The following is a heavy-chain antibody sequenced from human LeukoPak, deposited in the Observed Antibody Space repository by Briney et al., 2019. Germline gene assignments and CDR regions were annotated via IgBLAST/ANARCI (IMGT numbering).Heavy chain of an antibody. J-gene: IGHJ4*02. V-gene: IGHV3-23*01. CDR3: AKPISTAMGTQLFDY. Sequence: GGSLRLSCAASGFTFSSYAMSWVRQAPGKGLEWVSAISGSGGSTYYADSVKGRFTISRDNSKNTLYLQMNSPRAEDTAVYYCAKPISTAMGTQLFDYWGQGTLVTVSS. D-gene: IGHD5-18*01. CDR2: ISGSGGST. CDR1: GFTFSSYA.